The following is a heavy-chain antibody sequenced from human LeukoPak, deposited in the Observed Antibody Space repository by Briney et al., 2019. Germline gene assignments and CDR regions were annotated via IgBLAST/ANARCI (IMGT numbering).Heavy chain of an antibody. CDR3: ARGTMYSGSYFIGRLAFSDY. J-gene: IGHJ4*02. CDR2: ISSNGGST. V-gene: IGHV3-64*01. Sequence: GGSLRLSCAASGFTFSSYAMHWVRQAPGKGLEYVSAISSNGGSTYYANSVKGRFTISRDNSKNTLYLQMGSLRAEDMAVYYCARGTMYSGSYFIGRLAFSDYWGQGTLVTVSS. CDR1: GFTFSSYA. D-gene: IGHD1-26*01.